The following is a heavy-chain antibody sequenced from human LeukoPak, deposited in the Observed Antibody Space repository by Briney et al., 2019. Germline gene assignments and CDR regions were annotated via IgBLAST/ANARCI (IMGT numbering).Heavy chain of an antibody. D-gene: IGHD3-10*02. CDR3: AELGITVIGGV. CDR1: GFTFRNYG. V-gene: IGHV3-23*01. J-gene: IGHJ6*04. CDR2: ISGSSGNT. Sequence: GGSLRLSCAASGFTFRNYGITWVRQAPGKGPEWVSGISGSSGNTYYADSVKGRFTISRDNAKNSLYLQMNSLRAEDTAVYYCAELGITVIGGVWGKGTTVTISS.